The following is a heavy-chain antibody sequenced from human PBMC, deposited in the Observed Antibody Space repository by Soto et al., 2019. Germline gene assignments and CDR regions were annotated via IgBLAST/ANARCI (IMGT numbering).Heavy chain of an antibody. V-gene: IGHV4-39*01. CDR3: ERHNHGWRHNVNGRFYYYLDV. J-gene: IGHJ6*03. D-gene: IGHD3-10*01. CDR1: GGSISSDTFY. Sequence: QLQLQESGPGLVKPSETLSLTCTVSGGSISSDTFYWDWIRQPPVQGREWIGSIYDGGTTYYNPSLESRVSLSVETSKIQVALTVTSVTAADTAVYYCERHNHGWRHNVNGRFYYYLDVWGNGTTVNVSS. CDR2: IYDGGTT.